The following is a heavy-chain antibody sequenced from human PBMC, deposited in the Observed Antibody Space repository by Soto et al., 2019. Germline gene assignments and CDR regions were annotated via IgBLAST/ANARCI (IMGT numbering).Heavy chain of an antibody. CDR3: ARDIRGYCSGGSCYYPYYYGMDV. CDR1: GGSISSGDYY. Sequence: SETLSLTCTVSGGSISSGDYYWSWIRQPPGKGLEWIGYIYYSGSTYYNPSLKSRVTISVDTSKNQFSLKLSSVTAADTAVYYCARDIRGYCSGGSCYYPYYYGMDVWGQGTTVTVSS. V-gene: IGHV4-30-4*01. CDR2: IYYSGST. J-gene: IGHJ6*02. D-gene: IGHD2-15*01.